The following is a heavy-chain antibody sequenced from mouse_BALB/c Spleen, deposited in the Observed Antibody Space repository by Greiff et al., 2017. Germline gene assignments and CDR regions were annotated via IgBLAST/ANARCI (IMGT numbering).Heavy chain of an antibody. V-gene: IGHV1-14*01. D-gene: IGHD1-1*01. Sequence: VQLQESGPALVKPGASVKMSCKASGYTFTSYFMHWVKQKPGQGLEWIGYINPYNAGTNYNEKFKGKATLTADKSSSTAYMQLSSLTSDDSAVYFCTRCGVDANYKSMEYWGQGTPVAVSA. CDR2: INPYNAGT. CDR1: GYTFTSYF. CDR3: TRCGVDANYKSMEY. J-gene: IGHJ4*01.